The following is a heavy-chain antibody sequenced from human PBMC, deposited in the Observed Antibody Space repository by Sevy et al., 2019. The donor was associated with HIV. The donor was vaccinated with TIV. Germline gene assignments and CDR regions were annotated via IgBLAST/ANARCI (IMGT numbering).Heavy chain of an antibody. CDR2: ISAYNGNT. CDR3: ATDQDYYLTSGNRDFDY. J-gene: IGHJ4*02. Sequence: ASVKVSCKASGYTFTSYGISWVRQAPGQGLEWMGWISAYNGNTNYAQKLQGRVTMTTDTSTSTAYMELRSLRSDDTAVYYCATDQDYYLTSGNRDFDYWGQGTLVTVSS. CDR1: GYTFTSYG. D-gene: IGHD3-10*01. V-gene: IGHV1-18*01.